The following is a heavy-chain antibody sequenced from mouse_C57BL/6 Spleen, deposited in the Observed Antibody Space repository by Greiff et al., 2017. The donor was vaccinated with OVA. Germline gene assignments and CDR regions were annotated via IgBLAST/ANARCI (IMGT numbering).Heavy chain of an antibody. CDR3: ARQGYYYGSSYQYYFDY. CDR2: ISNLAYSI. Sequence: EVKLVESGGGLVQPGGSLKLSCAASGFTFSDYGMAWVRQAPRKGPEWVAFISNLAYSIYYADTVTGRFTISRENAKNTLYLEMSSLRSEDTAMYYCARQGYYYGSSYQYYFDYWGQGTTLTFSS. V-gene: IGHV5-15*01. CDR1: GFTFSDYG. D-gene: IGHD1-1*01. J-gene: IGHJ2*01.